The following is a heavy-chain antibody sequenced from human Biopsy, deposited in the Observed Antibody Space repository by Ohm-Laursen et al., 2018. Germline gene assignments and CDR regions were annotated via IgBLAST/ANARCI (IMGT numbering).Heavy chain of an antibody. D-gene: IGHD3-22*01. CDR1: GGTFSSDI. V-gene: IGHV1-69*06. J-gene: IGHJ5*02. CDR2: VMPFFGTA. CDR3: ARHYYDTSGYNWFDP. Sequence: SVKVSCKASGGTFSSDIFAWVRQAPGQRPEWMGDVMPFFGTAQYAPKLQGRVSMTADKTTYTAYMELTSLTSEGTAVYFCARHYYDTSGYNWFDPWGQGTLVTVSS.